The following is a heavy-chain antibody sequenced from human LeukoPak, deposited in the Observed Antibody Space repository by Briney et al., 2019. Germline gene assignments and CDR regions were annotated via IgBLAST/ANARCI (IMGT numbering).Heavy chain of an antibody. Sequence: ASVKVSCKASGYTFTGYYMHWVRQAPGQGLEWMGWINPNSGGTNYAQKFQGWVTMTRDTSISTAYMELSSLRSEDTAVYYCARRRGYSGYDAFDIWGQGTMVTVSS. J-gene: IGHJ3*02. CDR2: INPNSGGT. CDR3: ARRRGYSGYDAFDI. CDR1: GYTFTGYY. V-gene: IGHV1-2*04. D-gene: IGHD5-12*01.